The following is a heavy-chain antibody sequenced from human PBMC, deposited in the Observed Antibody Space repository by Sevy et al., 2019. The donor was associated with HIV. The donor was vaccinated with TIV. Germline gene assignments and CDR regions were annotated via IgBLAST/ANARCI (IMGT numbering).Heavy chain of an antibody. V-gene: IGHV1-2*02. J-gene: IGHJ4*02. CDR1: GYTFSGQY. Sequence: ASVKVSCKASGYTFSGQYIHWVRQVPGQGLEWVGWVNPRNGGTKTAQRFEGRVTLTRDTSISTANLEMGSLASDDTAVYFCARARLGPLGSLDSWGQGTLVTVSS. CDR2: VNPRNGGT. D-gene: IGHD3-10*01. CDR3: ARARLGPLGSLDS.